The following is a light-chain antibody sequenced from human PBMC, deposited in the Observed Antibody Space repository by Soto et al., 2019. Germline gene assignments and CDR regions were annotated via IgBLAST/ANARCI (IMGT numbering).Light chain of an antibody. CDR1: QSVSSSY. V-gene: IGKV3-20*01. Sequence: EIVLTQSPGTLSLSPGERATLSCRASQSVSSSYLAWYQQKSGQAPRLLIYGASSRASGIPDRFSGSGSGTDFTLTISRLEPEDFAAYYCQQYGTSPISFGQGTRLEFK. CDR2: GAS. J-gene: IGKJ5*01. CDR3: QQYGTSPIS.